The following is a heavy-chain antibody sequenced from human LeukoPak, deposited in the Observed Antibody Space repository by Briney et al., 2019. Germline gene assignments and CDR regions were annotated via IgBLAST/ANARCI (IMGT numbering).Heavy chain of an antibody. Sequence: SGGSLRLSCAASGFTPSSNSMNWVRQAPGKGLEWVSYISSSTTTIHYADSVKGRFTISRENAKNSLYLQMNSLRDEDTAVYNCARDLDGSGRAFDFWGQGALVTVSS. CDR1: GFTPSSNS. CDR2: ISSSTTTI. V-gene: IGHV3-48*02. J-gene: IGHJ4*02. CDR3: ARDLDGSGRAFDF. D-gene: IGHD3-10*01.